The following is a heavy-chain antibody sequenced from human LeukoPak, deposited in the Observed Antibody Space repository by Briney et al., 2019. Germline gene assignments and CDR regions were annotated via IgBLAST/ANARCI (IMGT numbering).Heavy chain of an antibody. CDR2: ISYDGSNK. D-gene: IGHD6-13*01. V-gene: IGHV3-30*18. CDR3: AKDRYYGSSWPIDY. CDR1: GFTFSSYG. J-gene: IGHJ4*02. Sequence: GGSLRLSCAASGFTFSSYGMHWVRQAPGKGLEWVAVISYDGSNKYYADSVKGRFTIFRDNSKNTLYLQMNSLRAEDTAVYYCAKDRYYGSSWPIDYRGQGTLVTVSS.